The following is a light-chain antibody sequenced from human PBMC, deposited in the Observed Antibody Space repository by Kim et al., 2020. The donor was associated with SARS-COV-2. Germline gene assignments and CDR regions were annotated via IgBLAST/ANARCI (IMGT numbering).Light chain of an antibody. V-gene: IGLV1-47*01. CDR3: AAWDDSLSGHYV. CDR2: RNN. Sequence: QSVLTQPPSASGTPGQRVTISCSGSSSSIGSNYVYWYQQLPGTAPKLLIYRNNQRPSGVPDRFSGSKSGTAASLAMSGLRSEDEADYYCAAWDDSLSGHYVFETGTKVTVL. J-gene: IGLJ1*01. CDR1: SSSIGSNY.